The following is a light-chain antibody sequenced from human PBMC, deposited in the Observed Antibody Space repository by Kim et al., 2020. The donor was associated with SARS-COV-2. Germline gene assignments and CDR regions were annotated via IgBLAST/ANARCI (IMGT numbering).Light chain of an antibody. CDR3: QQYYSTPYS. CDR1: QSVLYSSNNKNY. J-gene: IGKJ2*03. Sequence: RATINCKSSQSVLYSSNNKNYLAWYQQKPGRPPKLLIYWASTRESGVPDRCSGSGSGTDFTLTISSLQAEDVAVYYCQQYYSTPYSFGQGTKLEI. CDR2: WAS. V-gene: IGKV4-1*01.